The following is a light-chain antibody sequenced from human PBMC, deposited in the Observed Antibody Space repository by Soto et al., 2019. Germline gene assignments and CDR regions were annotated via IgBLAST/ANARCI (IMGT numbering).Light chain of an antibody. CDR1: SSDVGGYNY. V-gene: IGLV2-14*01. CDR3: SSYTGSSTVV. CDR2: GVS. Sequence: QSVLTQPASVSGSPGQSITISCTGTSSDVGGYNYVSWYQQHPAKAPKLIIYGVSNRPSGVSNHFSGSKSGNTASLTISGLQAEDEADYYCSSYTGSSTVVFGGGNKVTVL. J-gene: IGLJ2*01.